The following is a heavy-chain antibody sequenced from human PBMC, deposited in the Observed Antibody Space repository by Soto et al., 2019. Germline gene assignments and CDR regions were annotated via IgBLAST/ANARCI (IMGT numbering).Heavy chain of an antibody. CDR2: ISYDGSDK. J-gene: IGHJ6*02. CDR3: VKDRVPGAYGNYYGMDV. CDR1: GFTFNNSG. Sequence: GGSLRLSCRVSGFTFNNSGMHWVRQAPGKGLEWMAVISYDGSDKYYANSVKGRVIISRDNSKNTLNLEMNSLRAEDTAIYYCVKDRVPGAYGNYYGMDVWGQGTTVTVSS. V-gene: IGHV3-30*18. D-gene: IGHD5-12*01.